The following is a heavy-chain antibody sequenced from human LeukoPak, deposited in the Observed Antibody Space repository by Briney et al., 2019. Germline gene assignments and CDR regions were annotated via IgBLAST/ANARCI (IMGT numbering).Heavy chain of an antibody. CDR2: IYYSGST. D-gene: IGHD3-3*01. J-gene: IGHJ6*02. V-gene: IGHV4-59*08. CDR3: ARLGSYDFWSGYYPYGMDV. CDR1: GGSISSYY. Sequence: PSETLSLTCTVSGGSISSYYWSWIRQPPGKGLEWIGYIYYSGSTNYNPSLKSRVTISVDTSKNQFSLKLSSVTAADTAVYYCARLGSYDFWSGYYPYGMDVWGQGTTVTVSS.